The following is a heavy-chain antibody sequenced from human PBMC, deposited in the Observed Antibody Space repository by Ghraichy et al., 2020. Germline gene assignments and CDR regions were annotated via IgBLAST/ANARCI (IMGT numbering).Heavy chain of an antibody. CDR3: ARVYSSSLAWFDP. CDR2: IYYSGST. J-gene: IGHJ5*02. Sequence: SETLSLTCTVSGGSISGSSYYWGWIRQPPGKGLEWIGSIYYSGSTYYNPSLKSRVTISVDTSKNQFSLKLSSVTAADTAVYYCARVYSSSLAWFDPWGQGTLVTVSS. V-gene: IGHV4-39*01. CDR1: GGSISGSSYY. D-gene: IGHD6-6*01.